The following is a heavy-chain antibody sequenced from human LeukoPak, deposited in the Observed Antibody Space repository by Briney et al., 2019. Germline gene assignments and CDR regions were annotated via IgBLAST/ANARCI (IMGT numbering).Heavy chain of an antibody. CDR2: ISYDGSNK. Sequence: GGSLRLSCAASGFTFSSYAMHWVRQAPGKGLEWVAVISYDGSNKYYADSVKGRFTISRDNSKNTLYLQMNSLRAEDTAVYYCARASGRWSGELFDYWGQGTLVTVSS. V-gene: IGHV3-30-3*01. CDR1: GFTFSSYA. CDR3: ARASGRWSGELFDY. D-gene: IGHD3-10*01. J-gene: IGHJ4*02.